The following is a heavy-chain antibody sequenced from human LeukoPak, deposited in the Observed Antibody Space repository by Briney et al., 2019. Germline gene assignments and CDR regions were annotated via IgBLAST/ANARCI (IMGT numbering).Heavy chain of an antibody. CDR2: ISSSSPYI. J-gene: IGHJ4*02. V-gene: IGHV3-21*01. D-gene: IGHD3-22*01. CDR1: GFTFSDYS. Sequence: EGSLRLSCAASGFTFSDYSMNWVRQAPGKGLEWVASISSSSPYIYYTDSVKGRFTISRDNAKNSLYLQMNSLRAEDTAVYYCAKADRRWATYYYDTSGYYYDYWGQGTLVTVSS. CDR3: AKADRRWATYYYDTSGYYYDY.